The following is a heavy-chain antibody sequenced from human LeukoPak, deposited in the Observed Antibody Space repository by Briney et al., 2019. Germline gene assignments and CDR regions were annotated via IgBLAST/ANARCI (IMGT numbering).Heavy chain of an antibody. CDR3: ASGYNYGYLFDY. CDR1: GFTFSNYW. Sequence: TGGSLRLSCAASGFTFSNYWMSWVRQAPGKGLEWVANIKQDGNEKYYVDSVKDRFTISRDNAKNSLYLQMNSLRAEDTAVYYCASGYNYGYLFDYWGQGTLVTVSS. V-gene: IGHV3-7*01. D-gene: IGHD5-18*01. CDR2: IKQDGNEK. J-gene: IGHJ4*02.